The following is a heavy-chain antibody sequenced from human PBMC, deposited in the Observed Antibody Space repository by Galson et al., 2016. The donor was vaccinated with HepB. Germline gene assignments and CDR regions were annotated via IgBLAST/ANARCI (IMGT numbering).Heavy chain of an antibody. V-gene: IGHV3-15*01. D-gene: IGHD2-2*01. Sequence: SLRLSCAASGLTFTNAWMTWVRQAPGKGLEWIGRIKSETDGGTTDYAAPVKGRFTISRDDSTHTLFLHMNSLRAEDGAVYYCATVKLTTWYSFDCWGQGTLVTVSS. CDR1: GLTFTNAW. J-gene: IGHJ4*02. CDR3: ATVKLTTWYSFDC. CDR2: IKSETDGGTT.